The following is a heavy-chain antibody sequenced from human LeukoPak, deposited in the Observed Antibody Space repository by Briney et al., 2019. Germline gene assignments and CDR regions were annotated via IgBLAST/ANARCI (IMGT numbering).Heavy chain of an antibody. D-gene: IGHD3-3*01. CDR3: ARDRNTDFWSGYYTNYFDY. Sequence: PGGSLRLSCAASGFTFSIYWMSWVRQAPGKGLEWVANIKQDGSEKYYVDSVKGRFTISRDNAKNSLHLQMNSLRAEDTAVYYCARDRNTDFWSGYYTNYFDYWGQGTLVTVSS. V-gene: IGHV3-7*01. J-gene: IGHJ4*02. CDR1: GFTFSIYW. CDR2: IKQDGSEK.